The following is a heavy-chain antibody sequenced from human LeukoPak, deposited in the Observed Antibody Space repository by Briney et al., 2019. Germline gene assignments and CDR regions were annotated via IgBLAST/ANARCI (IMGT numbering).Heavy chain of an antibody. CDR1: GFTFSGSA. J-gene: IGHJ4*02. D-gene: IGHD3-10*01. Sequence: GGSLKLSCAASGFTFSGSAMHWVRQASGKGLEWVGRIRSKANSYATAYAASVKGRFTISRDDSKNTAYLQMNSLKTEDTAVYYCARHQANYYGSGAPDYWGQGTLVTVSS. V-gene: IGHV3-73*01. CDR2: IRSKANSYAT. CDR3: ARHQANYYGSGAPDY.